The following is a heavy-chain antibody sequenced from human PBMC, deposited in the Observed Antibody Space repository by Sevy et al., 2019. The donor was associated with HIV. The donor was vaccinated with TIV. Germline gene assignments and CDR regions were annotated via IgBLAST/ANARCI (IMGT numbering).Heavy chain of an antibody. V-gene: IGHV3-74*01. Sequence: GGSLRLSCAASGFTFSSYWMHWVRQAPGKGLVWVSRINSDGSSTRYADSVKGRFTISRDNAKNTLYLQTNSLRAEDTAVYYCARDQGTKVRGVIITGYYGMDVWGQGTTVTVSS. CDR1: GFTFSSYW. J-gene: IGHJ6*02. D-gene: IGHD3-10*01. CDR3: ARDQGTKVRGVIITGYYGMDV. CDR2: INSDGSST.